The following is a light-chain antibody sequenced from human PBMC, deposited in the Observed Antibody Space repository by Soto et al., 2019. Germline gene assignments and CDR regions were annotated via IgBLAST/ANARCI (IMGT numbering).Light chain of an antibody. CDR1: SSNIGSNA. CDR3: ASWDDGLDGHV. V-gene: IGLV1-44*01. CDR2: FNN. J-gene: IGLJ1*01. Sequence: QPVLTQPPSASATPGQGVTISCSGSSSNIGSNAVSWYQHLPGTAPRLLIYFNNQRSSGVPDRFSGSKSGTSASLAISGLQSADEADYYCASWDDGLDGHVFGTGTKVTVL.